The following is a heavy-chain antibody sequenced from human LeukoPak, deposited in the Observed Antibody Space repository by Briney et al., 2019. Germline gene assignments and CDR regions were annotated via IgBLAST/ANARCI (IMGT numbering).Heavy chain of an antibody. CDR1: GGSISSYY. Sequence: SETLSLTCTVSGGSISSYYWSWIRQPAGKGLEWIGRIYNSGSTNYNPSLKSRVTMSVGTSKNQFSLKLSSVTAADTAVYYCAREELVYYDSSGSPYYYYGMDVWGQGTTVTVSS. CDR3: AREELVYYDSSGSPYYYYGMDV. CDR2: IYNSGST. J-gene: IGHJ6*02. V-gene: IGHV4-4*07. D-gene: IGHD3-22*01.